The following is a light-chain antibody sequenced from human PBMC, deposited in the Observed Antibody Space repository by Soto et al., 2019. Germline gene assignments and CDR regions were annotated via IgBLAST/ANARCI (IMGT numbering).Light chain of an antibody. CDR2: AAS. V-gene: IGKV1-39*01. CDR3: QQSYSAPPT. J-gene: IGKJ4*01. Sequence: DIQMTPSPSSLSASVGDRVTITCRASQSISSYLNWYQQKPGKAPILLIYAASSLQGGVPSRFSGSVSGTDFTLTISSLQPEDFATYYCQQSYSAPPTFGGGTKVEIK. CDR1: QSISSY.